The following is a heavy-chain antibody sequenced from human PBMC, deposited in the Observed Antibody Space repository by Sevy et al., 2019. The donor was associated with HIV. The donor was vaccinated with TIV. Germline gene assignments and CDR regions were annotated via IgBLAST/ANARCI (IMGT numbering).Heavy chain of an antibody. J-gene: IGHJ4*02. D-gene: IGHD3-16*01. Sequence: GGSLRLSCAASGLTFSANWLNWVRQAPGKGLEWVANIKADGSDKHYVDFVEGRFTISRDNAKNLLFLQMNSLRVEDTAVYYCAHETFGRFESWGPGTLVTVSS. CDR2: IKADGSDK. CDR3: AHETFGRFES. V-gene: IGHV3-7*01. CDR1: GLTFSANW.